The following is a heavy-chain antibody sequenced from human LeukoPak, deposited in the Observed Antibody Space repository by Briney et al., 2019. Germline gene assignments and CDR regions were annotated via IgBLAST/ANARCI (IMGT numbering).Heavy chain of an antibody. CDR1: GFTFSSYA. J-gene: IGHJ4*02. Sequence: GGSLRLSCAASGFTFSSYAMSWVRQAPGKGLEWVSAISGSGGSTYYADPVKGRFTISRDNSKNTLYLQMNSLRAEDTAVYYCAKDQGLIMITFGGVIVEGSYFDYWGQGTLVTVSS. CDR2: ISGSGGST. CDR3: AKDQGLIMITFGGVIVEGSYFDY. V-gene: IGHV3-23*01. D-gene: IGHD3-16*02.